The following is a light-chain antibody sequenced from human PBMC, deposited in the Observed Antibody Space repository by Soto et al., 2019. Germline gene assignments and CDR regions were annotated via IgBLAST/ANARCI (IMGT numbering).Light chain of an antibody. CDR3: CSYGGSPRYV. CDR1: SSDVGGYNY. CDR2: DVS. V-gene: IGLV2-11*01. Sequence: QSALTQPRSVSGSPGQSVTISCTGTSSDVGGYNYVSWHQQHPGKAPKVMSYDVSDRPSGVPDRFSGSKSGNTASLTISGLQAEDEADYYCCSYGGSPRYVLGTGTKLTVL. J-gene: IGLJ1*01.